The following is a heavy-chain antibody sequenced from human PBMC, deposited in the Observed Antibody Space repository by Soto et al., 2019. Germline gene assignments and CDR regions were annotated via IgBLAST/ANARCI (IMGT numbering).Heavy chain of an antibody. CDR1: GFTFSSYE. V-gene: IGHV3-48*03. J-gene: IGHJ6*02. CDR3: AIDYEDTRSFCHYSYGLDV. Sequence: EVQLVESGGGLVQPGGSLRLSCAASGFTFSSYEMNWVRQAPGKGLEWVAFISSSGRTTYYADSVKGRFTISRDNAKSSLYMQMNSLSAEDTAVYYCAIDYEDTRSFCHYSYGLDVWGQGTTVTVSS. CDR2: ISSSGRTT. D-gene: IGHD2-15*01.